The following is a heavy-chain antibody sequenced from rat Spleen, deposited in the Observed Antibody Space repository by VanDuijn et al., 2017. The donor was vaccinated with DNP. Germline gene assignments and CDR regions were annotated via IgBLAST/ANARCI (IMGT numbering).Heavy chain of an antibody. CDR1: GFTFSTYW. J-gene: IGHJ2*01. V-gene: IGHV5-58*01. CDR3: ASWAPIAPISASNY. CDR2: INTDGGGT. Sequence: EVQLVETGGGLVQPGRSLKLSCVASGFTFSTYWMFWVRQAPGKGLVWIASINTDGGGTYYPDSVKGRFTISRDNAKNTVHLQMHSLMSADTATYYCASWAPIAPISASNYWGQGVMVTVSS. D-gene: IGHD1-2*01.